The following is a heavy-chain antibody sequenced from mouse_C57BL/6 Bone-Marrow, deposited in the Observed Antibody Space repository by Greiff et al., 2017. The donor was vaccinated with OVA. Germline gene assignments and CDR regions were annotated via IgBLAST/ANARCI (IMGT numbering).Heavy chain of an antibody. CDR1: GYTFTSYW. D-gene: IGHD1-1*01. CDR2: IYPGSGST. V-gene: IGHV1-55*01. CDR3: AALYYYGSSSAWFAY. J-gene: IGHJ3*01. Sequence: QVQLQQPGAELVKPGASVKMSCKASGYTFTSYWITWVKQRPGQGLEWIGDIYPGSGSTNYNEKFKSKATLTVDTSSSTAYMQLSSLTSEDSAVYYCAALYYYGSSSAWFAYWGQGTLVTVSA.